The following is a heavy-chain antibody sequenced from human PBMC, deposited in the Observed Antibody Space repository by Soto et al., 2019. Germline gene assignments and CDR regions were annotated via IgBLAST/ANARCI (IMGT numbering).Heavy chain of an antibody. V-gene: IGHV4-59*01. CDR1: GGSISSYY. J-gene: IGHJ4*02. Sequence: SETPSLSCTVSGGSISSYYCSWIRQPPGKGLEWIGYIYYSGSTNYNPSLKSRVTISVDTSKNQFSLKLSSVTAADTAVYYCARALTSSSWYGTFDFWGQGTLVTVSS. D-gene: IGHD6-13*01. CDR3: ARALTSSSWYGTFDF. CDR2: IYYSGST.